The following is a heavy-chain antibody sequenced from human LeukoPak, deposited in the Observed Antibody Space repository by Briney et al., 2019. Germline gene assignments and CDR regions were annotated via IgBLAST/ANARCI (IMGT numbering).Heavy chain of an antibody. Sequence: GGSLRLSCVDSGFTFTNAWMSWVRQAPGKRLEWIGRIKSKTDGETTNYAEPVRGRFTISRDDSKSAVYLQMNSLKIEDTAVYYCTTDLGTYYHGSQRLIPIDYWGQGTLVTVSS. CDR3: TTDLGTYYHGSQRLIPIDY. D-gene: IGHD3-10*01. CDR1: GFTFTNAW. J-gene: IGHJ4*02. CDR2: IKSKTDGETT. V-gene: IGHV3-15*01.